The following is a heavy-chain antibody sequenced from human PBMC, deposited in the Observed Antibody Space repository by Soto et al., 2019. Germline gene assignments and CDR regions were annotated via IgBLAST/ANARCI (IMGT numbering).Heavy chain of an antibody. V-gene: IGHV3-15*01. CDR2: IKSKTDGGTT. CDR1: GFTFSNAW. J-gene: IGHJ4*02. CDR3: TAGLMITFGGVTPDY. D-gene: IGHD3-16*01. Sequence: GGSLRLSCAASGFTFSNAWMSWVRQAPGKGLEWVGRIKSKTDGGTTDYAAPVKGRFTISRDDSKNTLYLQMNSLKTEDTAVYYCTAGLMITFGGVTPDYWGQGTLVTVSS.